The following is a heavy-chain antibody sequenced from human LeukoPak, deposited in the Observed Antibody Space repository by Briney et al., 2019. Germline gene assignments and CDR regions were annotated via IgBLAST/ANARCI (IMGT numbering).Heavy chain of an antibody. CDR3: ARDGELGAALGGASYFWFDP. V-gene: IGHV3-11*01. D-gene: IGHD6-25*01. Sequence: GRSLRLSCAASGFTFSDYYMSWIRQAPGKGLEWVSYIPNSGSIIYYADSVKGRFTISRDNAKNSLYLQMNSLRADDTAVYYCARDGELGAALGGASYFWFDPWGQGTLVTVSS. J-gene: IGHJ5*02. CDR1: GFTFSDYY. CDR2: IPNSGSII.